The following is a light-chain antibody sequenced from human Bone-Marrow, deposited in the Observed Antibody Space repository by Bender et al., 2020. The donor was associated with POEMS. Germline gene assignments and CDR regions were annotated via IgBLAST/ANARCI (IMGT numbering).Light chain of an antibody. V-gene: IGLV3-21*02. CDR2: GND. CDR1: NIGSTS. CDR3: QVWDGSSDRGV. Sequence: SYVLTQPPSVSVAPGQPARITCGGNNIGSTSVHWYQQRPAQAPVLVIYGNDKRPSGISDRFSGSTSGNTASLTITGAQAGDEADYYCQVWDGSSDRGVFGGGTKLTVL. J-gene: IGLJ3*02.